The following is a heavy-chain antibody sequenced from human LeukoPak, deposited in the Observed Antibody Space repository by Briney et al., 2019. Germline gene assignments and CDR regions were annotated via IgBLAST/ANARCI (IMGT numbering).Heavy chain of an antibody. Sequence: GASVKVSCKASGGTFSSYAISWVRQAPGQGLEWMGGIIPIFGTANYAQKFQGRVTITADESTSTAYMELSSLRSEDTAVYCCARARYSSSWSGNAFDIWGQGTMVTVSS. D-gene: IGHD6-13*01. CDR1: GGTFSSYA. CDR2: IIPIFGTA. CDR3: ARARYSSSWSGNAFDI. J-gene: IGHJ3*02. V-gene: IGHV1-69*13.